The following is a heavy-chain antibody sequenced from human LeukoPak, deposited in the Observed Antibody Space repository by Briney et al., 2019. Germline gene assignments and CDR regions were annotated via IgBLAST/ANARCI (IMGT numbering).Heavy chain of an antibody. CDR3: AKDRADVVPTMVLDY. Sequence: GSLRLSCAASGFTFSNYAMNWVRQTPGKGLGWVSSLRASGGIAYYADSVKGRFTISRDNSKNTLFLQLNSLRAEDTAVYYCAKDRADVVPTMVLDYWGQGTLVTVSS. CDR2: LRASGGIA. D-gene: IGHD5-12*01. CDR1: GFTFSNYA. J-gene: IGHJ4*02. V-gene: IGHV3-23*01.